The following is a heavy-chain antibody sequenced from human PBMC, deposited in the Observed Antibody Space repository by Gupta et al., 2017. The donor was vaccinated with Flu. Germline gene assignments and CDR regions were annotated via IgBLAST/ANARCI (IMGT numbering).Heavy chain of an antibody. CDR2: VYYSGST. Sequence: RSSGHHWGWIRQSPGKGLEYIGNVYYSGSTYYNPSLKSRVTISVDTSKNQFSLRLNSVTAADTAVYYCGRRGVVGAGYFDSWGQGTLVTVSS. CDR1: RSSGHH. D-gene: IGHD2-15*01. CDR3: GRRGVVGAGYFDS. J-gene: IGHJ4*02. V-gene: IGHV4-39*01.